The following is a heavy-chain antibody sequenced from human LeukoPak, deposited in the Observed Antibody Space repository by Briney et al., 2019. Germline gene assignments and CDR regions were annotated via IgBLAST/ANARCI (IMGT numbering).Heavy chain of an antibody. J-gene: IGHJ5*02. D-gene: IGHD2-2*02. Sequence: GGSLRLSCAASGFTVSSNYMSWVRQAPGKGLEWVSVIYSGGSTYYADSVKGRFTISRDNSKNTLYLQMNSLRAEDTAVYYCAKDPVVPAAIRGPWFDPWGQGTLVTVSS. CDR1: GFTVSSNY. CDR2: IYSGGST. CDR3: AKDPVVPAAIRGPWFDP. V-gene: IGHV3-53*01.